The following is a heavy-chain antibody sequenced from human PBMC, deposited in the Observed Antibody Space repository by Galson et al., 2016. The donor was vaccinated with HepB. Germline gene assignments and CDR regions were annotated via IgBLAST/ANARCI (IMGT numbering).Heavy chain of an antibody. CDR1: GFTFASYS. V-gene: IGHV3-7*01. D-gene: IGHD1-1*01. CDR3: VRNFDI. J-gene: IGHJ3*02. CDR2: IKQDGSEK. Sequence: SLRLSCAASGFTFASYSMDWVRQAPGKGLEWVANIKQDGSEKYYVDSVKGRFTISTDNAKNSLYLQMNSLRAEDTAVYYCVRNFDIWGQGTMVTVSS.